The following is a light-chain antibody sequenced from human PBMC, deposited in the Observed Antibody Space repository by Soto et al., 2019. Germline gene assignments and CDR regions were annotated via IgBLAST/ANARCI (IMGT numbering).Light chain of an antibody. CDR1: SSDVGGYNC. J-gene: IGLJ3*02. V-gene: IGLV2-11*01. Sequence: QSALTQPRSVSESPGQSVTISCTGTSSDVGGYNCVSWYQQYPGKAPKLMIYDVSKRPSGVADRFSGSKSGNTASLTISGLQAEDEADYYCCSYAGSYTWVFGEGTKLTVL. CDR3: CSYAGSYTWV. CDR2: DVS.